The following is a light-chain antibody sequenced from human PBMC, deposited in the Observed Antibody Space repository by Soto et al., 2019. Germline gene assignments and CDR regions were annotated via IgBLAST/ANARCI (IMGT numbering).Light chain of an antibody. CDR1: SSDVGGYNF. CDR3: SSYAGSNNLNWL. J-gene: IGLJ3*02. V-gene: IGLV2-8*01. CDR2: EVS. Sequence: QSALTQPPSASGSPGQSVTVSCTGTSSDVGGYNFVSWYQQHPGEAPKLMIYEVSKRPSGVPDRFSGSKSGNTASLTVSGLQAEDEADYYCSSYAGSNNLNWLFGGGPKLTVL.